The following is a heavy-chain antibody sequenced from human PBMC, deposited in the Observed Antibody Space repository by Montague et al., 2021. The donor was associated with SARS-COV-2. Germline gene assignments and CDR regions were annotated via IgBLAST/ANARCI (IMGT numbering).Heavy chain of an antibody. CDR1: GFTFSSYA. CDR3: ARYWGTHLGENWFDP. V-gene: IGHV3-23*01. CDR2: IRGSGSST. J-gene: IGHJ5*02. Sequence: SLRPSCAASGFTFSSYAMSWVRQAPGKGLEWVSGIRGSGSSTNYADSVKGRLTISRDNSKNTLYLQMNSLRAEDTAVYYCARYWGTHLGENWFDPWGQGTLVTVSS. D-gene: IGHD2-21*01.